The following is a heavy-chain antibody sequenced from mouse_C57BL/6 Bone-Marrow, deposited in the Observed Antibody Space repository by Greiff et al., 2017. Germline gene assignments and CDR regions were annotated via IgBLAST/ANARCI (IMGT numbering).Heavy chain of an antibody. J-gene: IGHJ3*01. CDR2: IDPSDSYT. CDR3: ARGGLRRGFAY. D-gene: IGHD2-4*01. Sequence: QVQLQQPGAELVKPGASVKLSCKASGYTFTSYWMQWVKQRPGQGLEWIGEIDPSDSYTNYNQEFKGKATLTVDTSSSTAYMQLSSLTSEDSAVYYCARGGLRRGFAYWGQGTLVTVSA. CDR1: GYTFTSYW. V-gene: IGHV1-50*01.